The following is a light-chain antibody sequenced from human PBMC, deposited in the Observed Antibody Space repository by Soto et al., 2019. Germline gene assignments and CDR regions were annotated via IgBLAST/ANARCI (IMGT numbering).Light chain of an antibody. CDR1: QTVSSSY. Sequence: EIVLTQSPGTLSLSPGERATLSCRASQTVSSSYLAWYQQRPGQAPRLLMYGASSRATGISDRFSGSGSGTDFTLTISRLEPEDFAVYYRQQFVSSPLTFGGGTKVEIK. CDR2: GAS. J-gene: IGKJ4*01. CDR3: QQFVSSPLT. V-gene: IGKV3-20*01.